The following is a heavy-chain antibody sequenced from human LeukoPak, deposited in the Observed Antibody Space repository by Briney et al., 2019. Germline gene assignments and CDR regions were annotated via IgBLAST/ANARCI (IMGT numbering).Heavy chain of an antibody. CDR2: TYYTGST. CDR1: GGSVSSSLNY. CDR3: ARLTKGRYFDHILDY. V-gene: IGHV4-39*01. Sequence: SETLSLSCTVSGGSVSSSLNYWGRIRQHPGKGLEWIGNTYYTGSTYSNPTLKSRLTMSVDTSKNQFSLKLSSVTAADTAVYYSARLTKGRYFDHILDYCGQVTLLTVSS. J-gene: IGHJ4*02. D-gene: IGHD3-9*01.